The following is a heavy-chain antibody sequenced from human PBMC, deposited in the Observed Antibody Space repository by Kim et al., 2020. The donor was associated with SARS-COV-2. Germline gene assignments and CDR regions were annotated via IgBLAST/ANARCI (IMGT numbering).Heavy chain of an antibody. V-gene: IGHV3-13*01. D-gene: IGHD6-13*01. CDR1: GFTFSLHH. J-gene: IGHJ5*01. CDR3: ARGVRGYSSSWYIFDS. CDR2: IGSAGDS. Sequence: GGSLRLSCEASGFTFSLHHMHWVRQIAGRGLEWIAAIGSAGDSFYPGSVKGRFTISRENAGNSIHLQMNNLRAGDTAVYFCARGVRGYSSSWYIFDSWGQGTPVPVSS.